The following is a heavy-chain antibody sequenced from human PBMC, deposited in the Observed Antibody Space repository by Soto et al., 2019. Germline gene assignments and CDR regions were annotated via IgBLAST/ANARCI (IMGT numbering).Heavy chain of an antibody. CDR2: LYWDDDK. CDR1: GFSLTTTGVG. CDR3: AQSLWRGYKYWFDH. D-gene: IGHD3-16*01. V-gene: IGHV2-5*02. Sequence: QITLKESGPTRVQSTQTLTLTCTFSGFSLTTTGVGVGWIRQPPGKALEWLALLYWDDDKRYSPSLQTRLTITNDTSKVQVGFTRSNTDPVDTATYYCAQSLWRGYKYWFDHWGQGTLVTFSA. J-gene: IGHJ5*02.